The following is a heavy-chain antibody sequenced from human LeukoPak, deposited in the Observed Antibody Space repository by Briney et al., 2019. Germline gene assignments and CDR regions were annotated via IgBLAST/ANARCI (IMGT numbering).Heavy chain of an antibody. J-gene: IGHJ6*03. CDR1: GGSISSYY. D-gene: IGHD5-18*01. CDR3: ARTTEGGYTYGYFYYYYMDV. Sequence: SETLSLTCTVSGGSISSYYWSWIRQPPGKGLEWVGYIHYSGSTNYKSSLKSRVTMSVDTSKNQFSLKLSSVTAADTAVYYCARTTEGGYTYGYFYYYYMDVWGKGATVTISS. V-gene: IGHV4-59*01. CDR2: IHYSGST.